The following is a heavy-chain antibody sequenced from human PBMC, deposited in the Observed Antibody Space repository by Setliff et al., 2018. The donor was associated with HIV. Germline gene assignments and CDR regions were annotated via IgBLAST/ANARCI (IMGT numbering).Heavy chain of an antibody. D-gene: IGHD5-18*01. CDR1: GGSISSGGYY. CDR3: AREVPYSFGYYFDY. Sequence: LSLTCTVSGGSISSGGYYWSWIRQPAGKGLEWIGRIYTSGSTNYNPSLKSRLTISVDTSKNQFSLTLSSVTAADTAVYYCAREVPYSFGYYFDYWGQGTL. V-gene: IGHV4-61*02. CDR2: IYTSGST. J-gene: IGHJ4*02.